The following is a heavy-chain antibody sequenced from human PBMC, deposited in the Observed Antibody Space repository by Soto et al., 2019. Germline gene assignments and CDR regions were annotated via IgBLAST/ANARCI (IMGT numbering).Heavy chain of an antibody. CDR3: AKEAGELSTRSFDY. CDR2: ISSSSSYI. V-gene: IGHV3-21*01. D-gene: IGHD3-16*02. CDR1: GFTFSSYS. Sequence: EVQLVESGGGLVKPGGSLRLSCAVSGFTFSSYSMNWVRQAPGKGLEWVSSISSSSSYIYYADSVKGRFTISRDNAKNSLYLQMNSLRAEDTAVYYWAKEAGELSTRSFDYWGQGTLVTVSS. J-gene: IGHJ4*02.